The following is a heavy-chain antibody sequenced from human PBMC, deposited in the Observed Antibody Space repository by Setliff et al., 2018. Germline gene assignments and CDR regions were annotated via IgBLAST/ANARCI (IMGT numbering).Heavy chain of an antibody. J-gene: IGHJ5*02. CDR2: IIPIYGST. CDR3: ARDALYDSNDRNSYYGNWLDP. V-gene: IGHV1-69*13. CDR1: GGSFSNYA. D-gene: IGHD3-22*01. Sequence: SVKVSCKASGGSFSNYAIIWVRQAPGQGPEWMGGIIPIYGSTNNAEKFQGRVTFSADESMSTVYMELSSLTSADTALYYCARDALYDSNDRNSYYGNWLDPWGQVTLVTVSS.